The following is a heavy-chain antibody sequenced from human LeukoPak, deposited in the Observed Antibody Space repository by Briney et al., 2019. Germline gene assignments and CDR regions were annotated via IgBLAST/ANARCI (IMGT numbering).Heavy chain of an antibody. CDR2: IYHSGST. Sequence: SETLSLTCAVSGYSISSGYYWGWIRQLPEQGLEWIGSIYHSGSTYYNPSLKSRVTISVDTSKNQFSLKLSSVTAADTAVYYCARHASYYYDSSGYYTYFDYWGQGTLVTVSS. J-gene: IGHJ4*02. D-gene: IGHD3-22*01. V-gene: IGHV4-38-2*01. CDR3: ARHASYYYDSSGYYTYFDY. CDR1: GYSISSGYY.